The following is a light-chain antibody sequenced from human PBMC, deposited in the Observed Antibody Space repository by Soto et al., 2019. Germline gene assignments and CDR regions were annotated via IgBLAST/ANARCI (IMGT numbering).Light chain of an antibody. CDR1: QSISSY. Sequence: DIQMTQSPSSLSASVGDRVTITCRASQSISSYLNWYQHKPGKAPKLLIYAASTLQSGVPSRFSGSGSGTDFTLTINSLQPEDFAIYYCQQSYSAPRTLGQGTKVEIK. J-gene: IGKJ1*01. V-gene: IGKV1-39*01. CDR3: QQSYSAPRT. CDR2: AAS.